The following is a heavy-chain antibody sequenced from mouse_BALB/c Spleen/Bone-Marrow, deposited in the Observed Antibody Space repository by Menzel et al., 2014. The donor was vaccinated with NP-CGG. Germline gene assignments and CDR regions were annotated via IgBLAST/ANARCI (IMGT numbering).Heavy chain of an antibody. Sequence: QVQLQQSGAEFVMPGASVKMSCKASGYTFTDKWMHWVKQGPGQGLEWIGAIDTSDSYINYNQKFKGKASLTVDASSSTAYMHLSSLTSDDSAVYYCARGGHDFSLDYWGQGTSVNVSS. V-gene: IGHV1-69*01. D-gene: IGHD2-4*01. CDR1: GYTFTDKW. CDR2: IDTSDSYI. J-gene: IGHJ4*01. CDR3: ARGGHDFSLDY.